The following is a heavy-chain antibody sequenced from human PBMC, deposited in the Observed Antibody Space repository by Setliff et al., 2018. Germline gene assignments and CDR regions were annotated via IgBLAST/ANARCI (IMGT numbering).Heavy chain of an antibody. CDR1: GDSISSRRSY. J-gene: IGHJ6*03. CDR3: ARVTGFFYVDA. D-gene: IGHD3-3*01. V-gene: IGHV4-61*09. CDR2: IYTSWST. Sequence: SETLSLTCTVSGDSISSRRSYWGWFRQPAGKGLEWIGQIYTSWSTNYNPSLKSRVTISLDASKNQFSLRLTSVTAADTAVYYCARVTGFFYVDAWGKGTTVTVSS.